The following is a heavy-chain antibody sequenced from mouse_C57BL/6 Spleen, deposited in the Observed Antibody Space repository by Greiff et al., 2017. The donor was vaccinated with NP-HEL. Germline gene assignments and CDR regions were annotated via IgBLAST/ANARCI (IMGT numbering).Heavy chain of an antibody. CDR2: INPNNGGT. Sequence: EVQLQQSGPELVKPGASVKISCKASGYTFTDYYMNWVKQSHGKSLEWIGDINPNNGGTSYNQKFKGKATLTVDKSSSTAYMELRSLTSEDSAVYYCARSLPYYYGSSAWFAYWGQGTLVTVSA. V-gene: IGHV1-26*01. CDR3: ARSLPYYYGSSAWFAY. J-gene: IGHJ3*01. CDR1: GYTFTDYY. D-gene: IGHD1-1*01.